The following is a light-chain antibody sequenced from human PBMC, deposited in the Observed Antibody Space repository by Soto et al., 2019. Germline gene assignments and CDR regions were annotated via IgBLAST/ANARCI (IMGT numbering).Light chain of an antibody. V-gene: IGLV2-14*01. Sequence: QSALTQPASVSGSPGQSITISCTGTSSDVGGYNYVSWYQQHPGKAPKLMIYDVSNRPSGVSNRFSGSKSGNTASLTISGLQAEDEADYYCSSYTGSNLYVFGTGTKLTVL. CDR3: SSYTGSNLYV. CDR2: DVS. CDR1: SSDVGGYNY. J-gene: IGLJ1*01.